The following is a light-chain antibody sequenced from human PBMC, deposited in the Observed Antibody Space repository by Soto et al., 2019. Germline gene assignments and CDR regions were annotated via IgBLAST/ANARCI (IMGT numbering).Light chain of an antibody. J-gene: IGKJ3*01. V-gene: IGKV3-20*01. CDR1: QSVRHNF. CDR3: QQDGVSNPRI. Sequence: EIVLTQSPGTMSLSPGERATLSCRASQSVRHNFLAWYQQKPGQAPRILIFAASSRVTGIPDSFSGSGSGTDFTLTISRVEPEDVAMYYCQQDGVSNPRIFGPGTKVD. CDR2: AAS.